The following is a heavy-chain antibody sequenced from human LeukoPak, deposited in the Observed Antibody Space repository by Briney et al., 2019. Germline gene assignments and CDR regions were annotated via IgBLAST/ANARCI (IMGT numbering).Heavy chain of an antibody. CDR2: ISSSSSYI. V-gene: IGHV3-21*01. Sequence: PGGSLRLSCAASGFTFSSYSMNWVRQAPGKGLEWVSSISSSSSYIYYADSVKGRFTISRDNAKNTLFLQMNSLRAEDTAVYYCARSTSTTWSTAYYFDYWGRGTLVTVSS. CDR1: GFTFSSYS. CDR3: ARSTSTTWSTAYYFDY. D-gene: IGHD6-13*01. J-gene: IGHJ4*02.